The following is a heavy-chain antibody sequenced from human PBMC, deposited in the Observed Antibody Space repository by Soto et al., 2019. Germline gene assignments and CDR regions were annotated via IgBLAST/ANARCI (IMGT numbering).Heavy chain of an antibody. J-gene: IGHJ4*02. D-gene: IGHD6-19*01. CDR2: ISAYSGDT. Sequence: QVQLVQSAAEVKPPGASVKVSCKASGYNFTRYGFSWVRQAPGQGREWMGWISAYSGDTNYAQKFQGRASRTTDTSTSIAYRELRCLRAHDTAVSCCEREGGRCLTHWLRFEFWGQGPVVTVCS. V-gene: IGHV1-18*01. CDR1: GYNFTRYG. CDR3: EREGGRCLTHWLRFEF.